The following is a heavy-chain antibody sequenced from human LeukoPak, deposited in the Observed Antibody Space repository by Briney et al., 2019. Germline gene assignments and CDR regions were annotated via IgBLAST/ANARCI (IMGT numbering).Heavy chain of an antibody. J-gene: IGHJ4*02. V-gene: IGHV4-4*07. CDR1: GGSISSYY. D-gene: IGHD3-22*01. CDR2: IYTSGST. Sequence: SETLSLTCTVSGGSISSYYWSWIRQPAGKGLEWIGRIYTSGSTNYNPSLKSRVTMSVDTSRNQFSLKLSSVTAADTAVYYCARDHAGSSGYWFDYWGQGTLVTVSS. CDR3: ARDHAGSSGYWFDY.